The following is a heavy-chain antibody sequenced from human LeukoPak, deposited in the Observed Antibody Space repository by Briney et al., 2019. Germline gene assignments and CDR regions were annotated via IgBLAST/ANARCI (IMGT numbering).Heavy chain of an antibody. J-gene: IGHJ5*02. D-gene: IGHD1-1*01. CDR2: IIPIFGTA. CDR1: GGTFSSYA. Sequence: SVKVSCKASGGTFSSYAISWVRQAPGQGLEWMGGIIPIFGTANYAQKFQGRVTITADESTSTAYMELSSLRSEDTAVYYCAREEELERKPGWIGFDPWGQGTLVTVSS. V-gene: IGHV1-69*13. CDR3: AREEELERKPGWIGFDP.